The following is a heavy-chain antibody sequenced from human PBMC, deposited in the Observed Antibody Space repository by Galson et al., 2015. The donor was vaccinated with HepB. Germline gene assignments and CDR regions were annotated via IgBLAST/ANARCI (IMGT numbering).Heavy chain of an antibody. CDR2: IKNSISDT. D-gene: IGHD6-13*01. Sequence: SLRLSCAASGFTFSTYTMNWVRQAPGKGLEWVSSIKNSISDTYYAASLKGRVTISRDNAQSSLYLQMNSLRAEDTAVYYCTRARIATAGTGAFDMWGQGTVVTVSS. V-gene: IGHV3-21*01. CDR3: TRARIATAGTGAFDM. CDR1: GFTFSTYT. J-gene: IGHJ3*02.